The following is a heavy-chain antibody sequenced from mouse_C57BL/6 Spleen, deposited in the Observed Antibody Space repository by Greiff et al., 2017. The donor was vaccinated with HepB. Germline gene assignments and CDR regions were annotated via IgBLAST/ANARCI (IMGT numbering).Heavy chain of an antibody. V-gene: IGHV1-50*01. CDR3: ARWSITTVVADWYFDV. Sequence: QVQLKQPGAELVKPGASVKLSCKASGYTFTSYWMQWVKQRPGQGLEWIGEIDPSDSYTNYNQKFKGKATLTVDTSSSTAYMQLSSLTSEDSAVYYCARWSITTVVADWYFDVWGTGTTVTVSS. J-gene: IGHJ1*03. CDR2: IDPSDSYT. D-gene: IGHD1-1*01. CDR1: GYTFTSYW.